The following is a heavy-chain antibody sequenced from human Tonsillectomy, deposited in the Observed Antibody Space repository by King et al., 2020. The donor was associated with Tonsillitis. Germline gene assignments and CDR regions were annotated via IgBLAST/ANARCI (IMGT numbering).Heavy chain of an antibody. J-gene: IGHJ4*02. CDR3: ARGVAGIAVAAN. Sequence: QLVQSGGEVKKPGESLKISCKGSGYSFTSYGIGWVRQMPGKGLEWMGIINPGDSDTKYSPSFQGKVTISADKSISTAYLQGSSLKASEPAMYYCARGVAGIAVAANWGQGTLVTVSS. V-gene: IGHV5-51*01. D-gene: IGHD6-19*01. CDR1: GYSFTSYG. CDR2: INPGDSDT.